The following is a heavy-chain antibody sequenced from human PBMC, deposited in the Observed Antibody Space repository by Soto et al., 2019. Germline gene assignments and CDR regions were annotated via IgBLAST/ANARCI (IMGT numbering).Heavy chain of an antibody. CDR1: GFTISNYG. CDR3: ARDCSSTSCYGGHFDY. D-gene: IGHD2-2*01. Sequence: EVQLVESRGGLVKPGGSLRLSCAAAGFTISNYGMNWVRQAPGKGLEWVSSISSSGNYMYYADSVKGRFTISRDNAKNSLYLQMNSLRAEDTAVYYCARDCSSTSCYGGHFDYWGQGTLVTVSS. J-gene: IGHJ4*02. CDR2: ISSSGNYM. V-gene: IGHV3-21*01.